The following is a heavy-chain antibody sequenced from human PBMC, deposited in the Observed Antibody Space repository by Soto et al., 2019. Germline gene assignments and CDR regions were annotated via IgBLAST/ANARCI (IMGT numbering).Heavy chain of an antibody. Sequence: QVQLVQSGAEVKKPGASVKVSCKASGYTFTSYDINWVRQAPGQGLEWMGWMNPNSGNTGYAQKFQRRVTMTRNNSISTAYMELSILRSADTAVYYCARSSSGSYAWFDPWGQGTLVTVSS. CDR1: GYTFTSYD. D-gene: IGHD3-10*01. CDR3: ARSSSGSYAWFDP. CDR2: MNPNSGNT. V-gene: IGHV1-8*01. J-gene: IGHJ5*02.